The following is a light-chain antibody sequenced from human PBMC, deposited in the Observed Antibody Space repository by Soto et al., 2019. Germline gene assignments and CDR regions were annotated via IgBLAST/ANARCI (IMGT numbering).Light chain of an antibody. V-gene: IGLV1-40*01. CDR3: QSYDSRLSGWV. Sequence: QSVLTQPPSVSGAPGQRVTISCTGSSSNIGAGYDVHWYQQLPGTAPKLLIYDNNNRPSGVPDRFSGSKSGTSASLAITGLQAEDEADYYCQSYDSRLSGWVFGGGTKDTVL. J-gene: IGLJ3*02. CDR1: SSNIGAGYD. CDR2: DNN.